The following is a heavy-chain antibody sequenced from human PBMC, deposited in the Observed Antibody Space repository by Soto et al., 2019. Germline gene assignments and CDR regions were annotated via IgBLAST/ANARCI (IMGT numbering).Heavy chain of an antibody. CDR1: GLTFSISW. J-gene: IGHJ3*02. V-gene: IGHV3-7*01. Sequence: VQLVESGGGLVQPGESLRLSCTASGLTFSISWMTWVRQAPGEGLEWVSNINPAGNVQHYADSVKERFTISRHNAMNALFLQMIGLRVEDTAVYYCATASTPDAFGTWGQGTMVTAS. CDR3: ATASTPDAFGT. CDR2: INPAGNVQ.